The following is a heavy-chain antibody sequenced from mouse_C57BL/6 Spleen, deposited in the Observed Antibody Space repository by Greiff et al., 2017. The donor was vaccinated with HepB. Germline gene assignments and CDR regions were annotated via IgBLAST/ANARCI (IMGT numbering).Heavy chain of an antibody. V-gene: IGHV1-69*01. CDR3: ARGYGNGYFDV. Sequence: VQLQQPGAELVMPGASVKLSCKASGYTFTSYWMHWVKQRPGQGLEWIGEIDPSDSYTNYNQKFKGKSTLTVDKSSSTAYMQLSSLTSEDSAVYYCARGYGNGYFDVWGTGTTVTVSS. D-gene: IGHD2-10*02. CDR2: IDPSDSYT. J-gene: IGHJ1*03. CDR1: GYTFTSYW.